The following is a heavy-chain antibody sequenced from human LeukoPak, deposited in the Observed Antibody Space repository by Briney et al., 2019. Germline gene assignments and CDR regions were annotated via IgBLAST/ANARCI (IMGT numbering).Heavy chain of an antibody. CDR2: IKSKTDGGTK. V-gene: IGHV3-15*01. J-gene: IGHJ4*02. D-gene: IGHD7-27*01. CDR3: TTGRLGIGDYFDY. Sequence: GGSLRLSCAASGFTVSNAWISWVRQAPGKGLEWVGRIKSKTDGGTKDYAAPVKGRFTISRDDSKNTLYLQMNSLKTEDTAVYYCTTGRLGIGDYFDYWGQGTLVTVSS. CDR1: GFTVSNAW.